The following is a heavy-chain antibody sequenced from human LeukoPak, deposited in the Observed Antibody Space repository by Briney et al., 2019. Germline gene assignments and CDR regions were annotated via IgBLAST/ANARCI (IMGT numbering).Heavy chain of an antibody. D-gene: IGHD3-22*01. CDR1: GGSISSYY. CDR2: IYYSGST. J-gene: IGHJ1*01. CDR3: ASSGDSSGYYYPGYFQH. V-gene: IGHV4-59*01. Sequence: SETLSLTCTVSGGSISSYYWSWIRQPPGKGLEWIGYIYYSGSTNYNPSLKSRVTISVDTSKNQFSLKLSSVTAADTAVYYCASSGDSSGYYYPGYFQHWGQGTLVTVSS.